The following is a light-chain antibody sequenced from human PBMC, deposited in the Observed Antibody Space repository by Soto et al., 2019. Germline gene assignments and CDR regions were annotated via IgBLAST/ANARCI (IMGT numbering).Light chain of an antibody. CDR1: QTIRFS. V-gene: IGKV1-5*01. Sequence: DIQMTQSPSTLSASVGDRVTITCRASQTIRFSLAWYQQKPGKAPKLLIYDASTLQSGVPSRFSGSESGTEFILTISGLQHDDFETYYCQQYHGYSLTLRHGTKVDIK. CDR3: QQYHGYSLT. CDR2: DAS. J-gene: IGKJ1*01.